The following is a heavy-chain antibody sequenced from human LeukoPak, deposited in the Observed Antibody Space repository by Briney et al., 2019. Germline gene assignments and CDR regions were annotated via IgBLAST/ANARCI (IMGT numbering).Heavy chain of an antibody. CDR1: GFTFSSYW. V-gene: IGHV3-74*01. CDR2: INTNGSPT. Sequence: HPGRSLRLSCSASGFTFSSYWMHWVRQAPGKGLVWVSRINTNGSPTQYADSAKGRFTISRDNAKNTLYLQMNSLRAEDTAVYYCAGDLISGSGSLGYWGQGTLVTVSS. J-gene: IGHJ4*02. D-gene: IGHD3-10*01. CDR3: AGDLISGSGSLGY.